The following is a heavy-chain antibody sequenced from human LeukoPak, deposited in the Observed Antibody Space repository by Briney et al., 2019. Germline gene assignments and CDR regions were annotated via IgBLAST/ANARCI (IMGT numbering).Heavy chain of an antibody. Sequence: GASVKVSCKVSGYTLTELSMHWVRQAPGKGLEWMGGFDPEDGETIYAQKFQGRVTMTEDTSTDTAYMGLSSLRSEDTAVYYCATARGGGYLFDYWGQGTLVTVSS. J-gene: IGHJ4*02. CDR2: FDPEDGET. D-gene: IGHD5-18*01. CDR3: ATARGGGYLFDY. V-gene: IGHV1-24*01. CDR1: GYTLTELS.